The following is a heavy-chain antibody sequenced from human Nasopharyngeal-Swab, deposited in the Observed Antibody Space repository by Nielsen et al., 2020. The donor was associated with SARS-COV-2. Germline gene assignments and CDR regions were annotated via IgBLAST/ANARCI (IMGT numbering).Heavy chain of an antibody. Sequence: WVRQAPGQGLEWMGWINTNTGNPTYAQGFTGRFVFSLDTSVSTAYLQISSLKVEDTAVYYCARGKYYDILTGYYTDNWFDPWGQGTLVTVSS. V-gene: IGHV7-4-1*02. J-gene: IGHJ5*02. D-gene: IGHD3-9*01. CDR3: ARGKYYDILTGYYTDNWFDP. CDR2: INTNTGNP.